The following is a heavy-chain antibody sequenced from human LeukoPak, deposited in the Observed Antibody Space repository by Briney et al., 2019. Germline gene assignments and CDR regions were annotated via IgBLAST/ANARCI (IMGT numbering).Heavy chain of an antibody. V-gene: IGHV4-59*12. Sequence: SETLSLTRTVSGGSISSYYWSWIRQPPGKGLEWIGYIYYSGSTNYNPSLKSRVTILVDTSKNQFSLKLSSVTAADTAVYYCARRKGQTYYYGSGSYFPTPFDYWGQGTLVTVSS. CDR3: ARRKGQTYYYGSGSYFPTPFDY. CDR2: IYYSGST. D-gene: IGHD3-10*01. CDR1: GGSISSYY. J-gene: IGHJ4*02.